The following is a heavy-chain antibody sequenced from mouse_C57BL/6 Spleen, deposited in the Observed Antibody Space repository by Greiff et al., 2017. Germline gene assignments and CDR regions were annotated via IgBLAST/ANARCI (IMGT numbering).Heavy chain of an antibody. V-gene: IGHV3-6*01. Sequence: EVQLMESGPGLVKPSQSLSLSCSVTGYSITSGYYWNWIRQFPGNQLECVGYISYDGSNNYNPSLKNRISFTLDTSNNQFFLKLNSVTTEDTATDYCARDRDSDYAWFAYWGQGTLVTVSA. CDR1: GYSITSGYY. CDR3: ARDRDSDYAWFAY. CDR2: ISYDGSN. J-gene: IGHJ3*01. D-gene: IGHD2-4*01.